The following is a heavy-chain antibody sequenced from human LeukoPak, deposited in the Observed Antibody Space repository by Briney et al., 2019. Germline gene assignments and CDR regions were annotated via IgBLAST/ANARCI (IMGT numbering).Heavy chain of an antibody. J-gene: IGHJ5*02. V-gene: IGHV3-33*01. CDR3: ARDQSGANLKIVSIGWFDP. D-gene: IGHD5/OR15-5a*01. Sequence: PGRSLRLSCATSGFTFSHYGMHWVRQAPGKGLEWVAVIWSDASNMFYGDSVRGRFTISRDNSKKIVYLQMNNLRVEDTAVYYCARDQSGANLKIVSIGWFDPWGQGTLVTVSS. CDR1: GFTFSHYG. CDR2: IWSDASNM.